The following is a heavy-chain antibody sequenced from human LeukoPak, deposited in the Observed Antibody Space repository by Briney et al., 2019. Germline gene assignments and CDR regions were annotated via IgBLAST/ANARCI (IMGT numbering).Heavy chain of an antibody. V-gene: IGHV3-30*18. CDR1: GFDFGDSV. CDR3: AKDYDFWSGYSLDFDY. D-gene: IGHD3-3*01. J-gene: IGHJ4*02. CDR2: ISRDGTDR. Sequence: GGSLRLSCAASGFDFGDSVMHWVRQAPGEGLEWVAIISRDGTDRRYEDYVKGRFTISRDNSERTVSLQMSSLTPDDTGVYYCAKDYDFWSGYSLDFDYWGQGTLVTVSS.